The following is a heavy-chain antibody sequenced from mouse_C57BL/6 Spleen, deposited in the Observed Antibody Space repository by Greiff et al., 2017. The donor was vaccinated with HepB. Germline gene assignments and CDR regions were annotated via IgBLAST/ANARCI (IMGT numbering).Heavy chain of an antibody. CDR3: ARGLVTTVVATRAMDY. V-gene: IGHV1-78*01. Sequence: VKLMESDAELVKPGASVKISCKVSGYTFTDHTIHWMKQRPEQGLEWIGYIYPRDGSTKYNEKFKGKATLTADKSSSTAYMQLNSLTSEDSAVYFCARGLVTTVVATRAMDYWGQGTSVTVSS. CDR1: GYTFTDHT. J-gene: IGHJ4*01. D-gene: IGHD1-1*01. CDR2: IYPRDGST.